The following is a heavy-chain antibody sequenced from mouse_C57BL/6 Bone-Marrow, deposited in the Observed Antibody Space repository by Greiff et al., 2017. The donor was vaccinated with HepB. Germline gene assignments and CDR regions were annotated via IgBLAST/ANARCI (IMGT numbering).Heavy chain of an antibody. CDR1: GFTFSDFY. Sequence: EVQLLESGGGLVQSGRSLRLSCATSGFTFSDFYIAWVRQAPGKGLEWIAAGRNKANDYTTEYSASVKGRFIVYRDTSQSILYLQMNALRAEDTAIYCCARDALYDYGGYWYFDVWGTGTTVTVSS. D-gene: IGHD2-4*01. CDR2: GRNKANDYTT. CDR3: ARDALYDYGGYWYFDV. J-gene: IGHJ1*03. V-gene: IGHV7-1*01.